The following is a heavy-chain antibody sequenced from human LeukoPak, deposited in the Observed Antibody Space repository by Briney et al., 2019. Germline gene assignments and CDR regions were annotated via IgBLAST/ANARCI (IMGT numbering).Heavy chain of an antibody. V-gene: IGHV5-51*01. D-gene: IGHD5-18*01. CDR2: IYPGDSDT. CDR3: ARAGYSYGKYFEY. CDR1: GYKFTSYW. Sequence: GESLKISCKVSGYKFTSYWIGWVRQMPGTGLEWMGIIYPGDSDTRYSPSFQGQVTISADKSISTAYLQWSSLKASDTAMYFCARAGYSYGKYFEYWGQGTLVAVSS. J-gene: IGHJ4*02.